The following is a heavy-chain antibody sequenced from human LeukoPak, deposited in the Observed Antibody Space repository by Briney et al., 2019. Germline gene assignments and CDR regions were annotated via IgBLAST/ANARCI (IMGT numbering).Heavy chain of an antibody. D-gene: IGHD3-10*01. V-gene: IGHV1-46*01. CDR1: GYTFTSHY. CDR3: ARQGFGETFFDY. CDR2: TNPSGGGT. J-gene: IGHJ4*02. Sequence: GASVKVSCKASGYTFTSHYMHWVRQAPGQGLQGMGRTNPSGGGTYYAQNFQDRVIITRDTSTSTVYMELSSLRSEDTAVYYCARQGFGETFFDYWGQGTLVTVSS.